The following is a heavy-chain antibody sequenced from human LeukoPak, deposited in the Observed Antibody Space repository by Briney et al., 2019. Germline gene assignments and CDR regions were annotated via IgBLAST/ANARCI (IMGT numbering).Heavy chain of an antibody. V-gene: IGHV4-39*07. CDR2: IYYSGST. CDR3: ARTAATTARGLVFDP. J-gene: IGHJ5*02. CDR1: GGSISSSSYY. D-gene: IGHD2-21*02. Sequence: SETLSLTCTVSGGSISSSSYYWGWIRQPPGEGLEWIGSIYYSGSTYYNPSLKSRVTISVDTSKNQFSLKLSSVTAADTAVYYCARTAATTARGLVFDPWGQGTLVTVSS.